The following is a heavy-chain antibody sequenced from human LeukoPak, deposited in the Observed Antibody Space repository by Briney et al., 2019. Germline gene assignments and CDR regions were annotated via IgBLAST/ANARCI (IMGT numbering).Heavy chain of an antibody. CDR3: AKRPGDKDY. Sequence: GGSLRLSCAASGFTFSSYWMHWVRHAPGKGLVWVSRINSDGSSTSYADSVKGRFTISRDKAKNTLYLQMNSLRAEDTAVYYCAKRPGDKDYWGQGTLVTVSS. V-gene: IGHV3-74*01. CDR2: INSDGSST. D-gene: IGHD1-14*01. CDR1: GFTFSSYW. J-gene: IGHJ4*02.